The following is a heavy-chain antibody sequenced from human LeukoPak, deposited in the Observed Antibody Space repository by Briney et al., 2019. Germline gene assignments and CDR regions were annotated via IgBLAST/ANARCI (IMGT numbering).Heavy chain of an antibody. D-gene: IGHD6-19*01. V-gene: IGHV3-11*03. CDR3: ARAIAVTTLYFDL. Sequence: GGSLRLSCAASGFTFSNYDMSWVRQAPGKGLEWISDISGSGSDINYADSVRGRFTISRDNSKNSLYLQMNSLRAEDTAVYYCARAIAVTTLYFDLWGRGTLVTVSS. CDR1: GFTFSNYD. J-gene: IGHJ2*01. CDR2: ISGSGSDI.